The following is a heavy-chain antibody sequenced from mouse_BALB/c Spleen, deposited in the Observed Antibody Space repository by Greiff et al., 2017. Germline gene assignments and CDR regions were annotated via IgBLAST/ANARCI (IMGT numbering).Heavy chain of an antibody. CDR2: IWTGGGT. CDR1: GFSLTSYD. Sequence: VQRVESGPGLVAPSQSLSITCTVSGFSLTSYDISWIRQPPGKGLEWLGVIWTGGGTNYNSAFMSRLSISKDNSKSQVFLKMNSLQTDDTAIYYCVRGSYFDYWGQGTTLTVSS. CDR3: VRGSYFDY. J-gene: IGHJ2*01. V-gene: IGHV2-9-2*01.